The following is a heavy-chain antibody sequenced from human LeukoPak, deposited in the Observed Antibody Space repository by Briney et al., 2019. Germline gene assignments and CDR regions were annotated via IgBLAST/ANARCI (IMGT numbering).Heavy chain of an antibody. CDR2: IKPDGSQK. CDR3: ARDDASSSFTY. J-gene: IGHJ4*02. CDR1: GFSFSDYW. Sequence: GGSLRLSCAASGFSFSDYWMDWLRQAPGKGLEWVASIKPDGSQKDYVDSVKGRFTIPRDNAKNSLYLQMNSLRVEDTAVYYCARDDASSSFTYWGQGALVTVSS. D-gene: IGHD3-16*01. V-gene: IGHV3-7*01.